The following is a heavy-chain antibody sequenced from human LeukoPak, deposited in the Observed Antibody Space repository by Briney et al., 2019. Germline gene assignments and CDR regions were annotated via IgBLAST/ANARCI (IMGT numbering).Heavy chain of an antibody. Sequence: SSETLSLTCAVSGGSISSYYWSWIRQPPGKGLEWIGYVYYSGSTNYNPSLKSRVTISVDTSKNQFSLKLSSVTAADTAVYYCARGYSTSWYLWWFDPWGQGSLVTVSS. V-gene: IGHV4-59*01. D-gene: IGHD6-13*01. CDR3: ARGYSTSWYLWWFDP. J-gene: IGHJ5*02. CDR2: VYYSGST. CDR1: GGSISSYY.